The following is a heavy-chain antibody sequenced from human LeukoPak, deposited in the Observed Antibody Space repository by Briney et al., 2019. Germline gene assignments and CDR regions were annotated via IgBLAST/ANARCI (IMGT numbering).Heavy chain of an antibody. D-gene: IGHD3-10*01. CDR2: ISSIISYI. J-gene: IGHJ6*02. V-gene: IGHV3-21*01. CDR1: GYTFIMYS. CDR3: AREGTSVTNFYYNGMDV. Sequence: PGGSLTLSWPASGYTFIMYSMKRVRQAPGKGLEWVSSISSIISYIYYADSVKGRFTLSRNNVKSSLYLQMNSLRAVDTAVYYCAREGTSVTNFYYNGMDVWGQGTTVTVSS.